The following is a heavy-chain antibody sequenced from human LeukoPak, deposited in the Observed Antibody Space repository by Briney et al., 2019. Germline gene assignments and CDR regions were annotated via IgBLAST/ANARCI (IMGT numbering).Heavy chain of an antibody. D-gene: IGHD6-19*01. CDR3: ARDRFSEVADPFDY. CDR1: GFTFSSYE. CDR2: ISSSGSTI. J-gene: IGHJ4*02. V-gene: IGHV3-48*03. Sequence: GGSLRLSRAASGFTFSSYEMNWVRQAPGKGLEWVSYISSSGSTIYYADSVKGRFTISRDNAKNSLYLQMNSLRAEDTAVYYCARDRFSEVADPFDYWGQGTLVTVSS.